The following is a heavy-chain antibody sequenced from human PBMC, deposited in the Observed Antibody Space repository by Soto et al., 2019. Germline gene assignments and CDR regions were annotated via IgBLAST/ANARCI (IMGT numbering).Heavy chain of an antibody. J-gene: IGHJ6*02. CDR1: GYTFTSNA. CDR2: INGGNGYA. V-gene: IGHV1-3*01. Sequence: ASVKVSCKASGYTFTSNAIHWVRQAPGQELEWMGWINGGNGYAKYSQNFQDRVTLTRDASASTTYMELSSLRSEDTAIFYCARATYTWWGSPSFVLAVWGQGTTVTVSS. CDR3: ARATYTWWGSPSFVLAV. D-gene: IGHD2-15*01.